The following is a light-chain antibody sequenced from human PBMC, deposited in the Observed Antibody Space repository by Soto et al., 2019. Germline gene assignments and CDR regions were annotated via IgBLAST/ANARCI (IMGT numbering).Light chain of an antibody. CDR3: QQSYSTPGT. CDR2: AAS. V-gene: IGKV1-39*01. CDR1: QSISSY. Sequence: IQMTQSPSSLSESVGDRVTITCRASQSISSYLNWYQQKPGKAPKLLIYAASSLQSGVPSRFSGSGSGTDFTLTISSLQPEDFATYYCQQSYSTPGTFGPGTKVDIK. J-gene: IGKJ3*01.